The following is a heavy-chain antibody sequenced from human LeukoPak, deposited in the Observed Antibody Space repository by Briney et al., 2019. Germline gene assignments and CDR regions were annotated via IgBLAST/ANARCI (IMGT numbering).Heavy chain of an antibody. D-gene: IGHD3-22*01. Sequence: GASVKVSCKASGFTSSSSAVQWVRQARGQRLEWIGWIVVGSGNTNYAQKFQGRVTMTRDTSTSTVYMELSSLRSEDTAVYYCARGTYGSSAYYGTLNYWGQGTLVTVSS. CDR3: ARGTYGSSAYYGTLNY. J-gene: IGHJ4*02. V-gene: IGHV1-58*01. CDR1: GFTSSSSA. CDR2: IVVGSGNT.